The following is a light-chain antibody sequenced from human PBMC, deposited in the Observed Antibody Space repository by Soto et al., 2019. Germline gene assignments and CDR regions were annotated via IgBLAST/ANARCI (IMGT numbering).Light chain of an antibody. CDR3: QHYNSYPYT. Sequence: DIQMTQSASTLSACVGDRVTITCRASQSINSYLAWYQQKAGKAPRVLIYKASNLESGVPSRFSGSGSGTEFTLTISSLQPDDFATYYCQHYNSYPYTFGQGTKLEIK. J-gene: IGKJ2*01. CDR2: KAS. V-gene: IGKV1-5*03. CDR1: QSINSY.